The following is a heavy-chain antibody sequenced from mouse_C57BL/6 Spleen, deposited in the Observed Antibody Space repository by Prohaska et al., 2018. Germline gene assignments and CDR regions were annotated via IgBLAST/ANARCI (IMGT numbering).Heavy chain of an antibody. J-gene: IGHJ2*01. CDR1: GYAFTSYW. D-gene: IGHD1-1*01. CDR2: IDPSDSYT. CDR3: ARRVYGSSVDY. Sequence: KPGASVKLSCKASGYAFTSYWMQWVKQRPGQGLEWIGEIDPSDSYTNYNKKFKGKATLTVDTSSSTAYMQLSSLTSEDSAVYYCARRVYGSSVDYWGQGTTLTVSS. V-gene: IGHV1-50*01.